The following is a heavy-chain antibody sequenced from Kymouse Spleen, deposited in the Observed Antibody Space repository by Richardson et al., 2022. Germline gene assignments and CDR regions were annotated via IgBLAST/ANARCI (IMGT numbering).Heavy chain of an antibody. CDR2: IWYDGSNK. V-gene: IGHV3-33*01. D-gene: IGHD3-3*01. Sequence: QVQLVESGGGVVQPGRSLRLSCAASGFTFSSYGMHWVRQAPGKGLEWVAVIWYDGSNKYYADSVKGRFTISRDNSKNTLYLQMNSLRAEDTAVYYCARDPCITIFGVVIPGYYGMDVWGQGTTVTVSS. CDR3: ARDPCITIFGVVIPGYYGMDV. CDR1: GFTFSSYG. J-gene: IGHJ6*02.